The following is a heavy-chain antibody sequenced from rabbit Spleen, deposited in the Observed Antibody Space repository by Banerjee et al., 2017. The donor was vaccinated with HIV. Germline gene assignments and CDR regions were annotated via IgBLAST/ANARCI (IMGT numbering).Heavy chain of an antibody. V-gene: IGHV1S40*01. D-gene: IGHD6-1*01. CDR2: IYAGDGST. J-gene: IGHJ4*01. Sequence: QSLEESGGGLVQPEGSLTLTCTASGFSFISSYYICWVRQAPGKGLEWIACIYAGDGSTVYASWAKGRFTISKTSSTTVTLQMTRLTAADMATYFCARGEHFSVGFSAFAIYLDLWGQGTLVTVS. CDR1: GFSFISSYY. CDR3: ARGEHFSVGFSAFAIYLDL.